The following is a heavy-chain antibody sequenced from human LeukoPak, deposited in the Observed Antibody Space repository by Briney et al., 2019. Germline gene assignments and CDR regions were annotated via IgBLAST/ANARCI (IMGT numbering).Heavy chain of an antibody. CDR2: IYHSGST. Sequence: SQTLSLTCAVSGGSISSGGYSWSWIRQPPGKGLEWIGYIYHSGSTYYNPSLKSRVTISVDRSKNQFPLKPSSVTAADTAVYYCARGGSIAARWGIYYFDYWGQGTLVTVSS. V-gene: IGHV4-30-2*01. J-gene: IGHJ4*02. D-gene: IGHD6-6*01. CDR3: ARGGSIAARWGIYYFDY. CDR1: GGSISSGGYS.